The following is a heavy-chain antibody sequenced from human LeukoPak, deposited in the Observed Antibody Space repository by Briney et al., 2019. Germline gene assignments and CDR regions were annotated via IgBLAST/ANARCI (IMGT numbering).Heavy chain of an antibody. CDR2: IIPIFGTA. J-gene: IGHJ4*02. D-gene: IGHD5-24*01. Sequence: GSSVKVSCKASGGTFSSYAISWVRRAPGQGLEWMGGIIPIFGTANYAQKFQGRVTITADESTSTAYMELSSLRSEDTAVYYCARDGYKSGGHDYWGQGTLVTVSS. V-gene: IGHV1-69*01. CDR3: ARDGYKSGGHDY. CDR1: GGTFSSYA.